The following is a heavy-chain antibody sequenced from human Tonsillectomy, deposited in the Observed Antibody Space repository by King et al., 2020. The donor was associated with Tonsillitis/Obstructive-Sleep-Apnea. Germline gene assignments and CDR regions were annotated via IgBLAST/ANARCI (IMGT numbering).Heavy chain of an antibody. Sequence: QLVQSGAEVKKPGASVKVSCKVAGYTLTELSMHWVRQAPGKGLEWMGGIDHEDGETIYAQKCQGRVTMTEETSTDTAYMELSSLRPEDTAVYYCSTWLVPAANDAFDIWGQGTMVTVSS. D-gene: IGHD2-2*01. CDR1: GYTLTELS. CDR2: IDHEDGET. CDR3: STWLVPAANDAFDI. V-gene: IGHV1-24*01. J-gene: IGHJ3*02.